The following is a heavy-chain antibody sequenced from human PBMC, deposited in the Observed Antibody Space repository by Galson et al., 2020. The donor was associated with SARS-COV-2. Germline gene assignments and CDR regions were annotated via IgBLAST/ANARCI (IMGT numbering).Heavy chain of an antibody. D-gene: IGHD3-22*01. Sequence: SETLSLTCTVSGASISSGDYYWSWIRQTPGKGLEWIGYTHSSGISDYNPSLKSRLTLSMDTSKNQFSLNLHSVTAADTAVYYCVRDSGAYYDSTGYSAEYFQHWGQGTLVTVSP. CDR1: GASISSGDYY. CDR2: THSSGIS. J-gene: IGHJ1*01. CDR3: VRDSGAYYDSTGYSAEYFQH. V-gene: IGHV4-30-4*01.